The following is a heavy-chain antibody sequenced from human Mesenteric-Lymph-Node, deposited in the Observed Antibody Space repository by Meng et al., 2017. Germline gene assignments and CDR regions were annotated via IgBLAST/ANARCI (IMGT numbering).Heavy chain of an antibody. CDR2: IYHSGRT. Sequence: QLQGSGPGLVKPSGTSSPPCDVFGGTIRNDHGWGWVGQARGKGLEWIGEIYHSGRTNYNPSVKSRVSMSVDTSKNQFSLRLRSVTAADTAVYYCASYGPCFGNNCPLSSFDHWGQGTLVTVSS. V-gene: IGHV4-4*02. D-gene: IGHD1-20*01. CDR3: ASYGPCFGNNCPLSSFDH. CDR1: GGTIRNDHG. J-gene: IGHJ4*02.